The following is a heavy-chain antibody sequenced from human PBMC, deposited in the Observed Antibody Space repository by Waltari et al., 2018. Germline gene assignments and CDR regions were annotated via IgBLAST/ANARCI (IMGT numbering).Heavy chain of an antibody. J-gene: IGHJ4*02. V-gene: IGHV3-21*01. D-gene: IGHD3-16*02. Sequence: EVQLVESGGGLVKPGGSLRLSCAASGFTYSSYSMNWVRQAPGKGLEWVSSISSSSSYIYYADSIKRRFTIPIDNANNSLYLQMNSLRAEDTAVYYCARSPYYYVWGSYRTKYYFDYWGQGTLVTVSS. CDR1: GFTYSSYS. CDR2: ISSSSSYI. CDR3: ARSPYYYVWGSYRTKYYFDY.